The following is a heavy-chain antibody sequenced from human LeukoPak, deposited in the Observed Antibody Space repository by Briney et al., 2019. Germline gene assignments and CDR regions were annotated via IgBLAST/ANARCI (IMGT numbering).Heavy chain of an antibody. Sequence: GGSLRLSCAASGFTFSSYAMSWVRQAPGKGLEWVSGIHWNGGSTGYADSVKGRFTISRDNAKNSLYLQMNSLRAEDTALYYCAKDGTMFYYDSSGSFDYWGQGTLVTVSS. CDR2: IHWNGGST. J-gene: IGHJ4*02. V-gene: IGHV3-20*04. CDR1: GFTFSSYA. CDR3: AKDGTMFYYDSSGSFDY. D-gene: IGHD3-22*01.